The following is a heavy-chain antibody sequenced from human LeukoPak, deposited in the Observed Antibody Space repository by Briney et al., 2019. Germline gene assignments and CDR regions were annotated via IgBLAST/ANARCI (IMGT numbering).Heavy chain of an antibody. Sequence: SETLSLTCTVSGGSIRNYFWSWIRQPPGKGLEWIGYIYHSGSTNYNYNPSLKSRVTISIDTSKKHFSLKLTSVTAADTAVYYCARGAPPQNWGQGTLVTVSS. J-gene: IGHJ4*02. V-gene: IGHV4-59*12. CDR1: GGSIRNYF. CDR2: IYHSGSTNY. CDR3: ARGAPPQN.